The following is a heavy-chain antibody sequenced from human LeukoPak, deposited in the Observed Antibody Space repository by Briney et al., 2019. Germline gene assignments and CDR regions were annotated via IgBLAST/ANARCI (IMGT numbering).Heavy chain of an antibody. CDR3: ASSRRAAARSYFDY. CDR1: GVTFTSYA. J-gene: IGHJ4*02. Sequence: GASVKVSCKASGVTFTSYAISWVRQGPGQGLEWIGGIIPIFGTANYAQKFQGRVTITADKSTSTAYMELSSLRSEDTAVYYCASSRRAAARSYFDYWGQGTLVTVSS. D-gene: IGHD6-13*01. V-gene: IGHV1-69*06. CDR2: IIPIFGTA.